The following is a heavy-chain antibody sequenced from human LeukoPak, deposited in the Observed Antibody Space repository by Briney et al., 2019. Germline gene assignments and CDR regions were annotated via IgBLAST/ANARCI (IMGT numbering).Heavy chain of an antibody. Sequence: PSETLSLTCTVSGGSISSYYWSWIRQSPGKGLECIGYIYYSGSSNYNPSLKSRVTISVDTSKNQFSLKLSSVTAADTAVYYCAREGGGYSYGYNAFDIWGQGTTVPVSS. V-gene: IGHV4-59*01. CDR3: AREGGGYSYGYNAFDI. CDR1: GGSISSYY. J-gene: IGHJ3*02. D-gene: IGHD5-18*01. CDR2: IYYSGSS.